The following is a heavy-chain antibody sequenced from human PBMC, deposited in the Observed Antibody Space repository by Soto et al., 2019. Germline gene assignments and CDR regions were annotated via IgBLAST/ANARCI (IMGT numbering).Heavy chain of an antibody. D-gene: IGHD5-12*01. Sequence: PSETLSLTCTVSGGSISSYYWSWIRQPPGKGLEWIGYIYYSGSTNYNPSLKSRVTISVDTSKNQFSLKLSSVTAADTAVYYCARSHRDSGYDLYYMDIWGKGTTVTVSS. J-gene: IGHJ6*03. CDR3: ARSHRDSGYDLYYMDI. CDR2: IYYSGST. V-gene: IGHV4-59*08. CDR1: GGSISSYY.